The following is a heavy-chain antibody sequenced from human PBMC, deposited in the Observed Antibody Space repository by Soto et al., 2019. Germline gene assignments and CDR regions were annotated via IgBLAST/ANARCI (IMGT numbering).Heavy chain of an antibody. CDR2: IWNDGNGC. Sequence: QVQLVESGGGVVQPGRSLRLSCAASGFKFNNYGMHWVRQAPGKGLEWVAVIWNDGNGCYYANSVKGRFTISRDNSKNTLYLQMSSLRAEDTAVYYCARRQISPPTRGAASARGGMDVWGQGTTVTVSS. V-gene: IGHV3-33*01. CDR3: ARRQISPPTRGAASARGGMDV. J-gene: IGHJ6*02. D-gene: IGHD6-13*01. CDR1: GFKFNNYG.